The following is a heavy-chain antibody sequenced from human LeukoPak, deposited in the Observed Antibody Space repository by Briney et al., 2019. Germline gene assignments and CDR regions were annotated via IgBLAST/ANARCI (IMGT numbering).Heavy chain of an antibody. CDR2: ISSSSSYI. D-gene: IGHD4-23*01. CDR1: GFTFRSYG. V-gene: IGHV3-21*01. CDR3: ARSFYGGNSHFDY. J-gene: IGHJ4*02. Sequence: GGSLRLSCAASGFTFRSYGMNWVRQAPGKGLEWVSSISSSSSYIYYADSVKGRFTISRDNAKNSLYLQMNSLRAEDTAVYYCARSFYGGNSHFDYWGQGTLVTVSS.